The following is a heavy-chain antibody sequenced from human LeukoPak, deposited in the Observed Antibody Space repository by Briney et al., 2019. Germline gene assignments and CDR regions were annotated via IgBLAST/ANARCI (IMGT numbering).Heavy chain of an antibody. Sequence: GGSLRLSCAASGFTFSSYAMSWVRQAPGKGLEWASAVSGSGANTYHSDSVRGRFTISRDNSKNTLHLQMNSLRAEDTAVFYCAREPRDCTGGTCHSGGGYYFEYWGQGILVTVSS. V-gene: IGHV3-23*01. J-gene: IGHJ4*02. CDR1: GFTFSSYA. CDR2: VSGSGANT. CDR3: AREPRDCTGGTCHSGGGYYFEY. D-gene: IGHD2-8*02.